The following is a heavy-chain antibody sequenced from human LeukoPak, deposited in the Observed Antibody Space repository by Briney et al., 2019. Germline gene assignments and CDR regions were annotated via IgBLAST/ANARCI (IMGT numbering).Heavy chain of an antibody. CDR3: ATDNRGYYYYYGMDV. V-gene: IGHV3-53*01. D-gene: IGHD1-14*01. CDR2: IYSGGST. CDR1: GFTVSSNY. Sequence: GGSLRLSCAASGFTVSSNYMSWVRQAPGKGLEWVSVIYSGGSTYYADSVKGRFTISRDNSKNTLYLQMNSLRAEDTAVYYCATDNRGYYYYYGMDVWGQGTTVAVSS. J-gene: IGHJ6*02.